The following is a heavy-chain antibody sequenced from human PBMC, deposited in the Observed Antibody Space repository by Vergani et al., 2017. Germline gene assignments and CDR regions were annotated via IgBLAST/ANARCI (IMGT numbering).Heavy chain of an antibody. CDR1: GFSILTSEMC. CDR3: ARMLPHSSASGRYYSGLDV. D-gene: IGHD3-10*01. Sequence: QVTLRESGPALVKPTQTLTLTCTFSGFSILTSEMCVSWLRQPPGKALEWLALIDWNDNKYFNTSLKTRLTISKDASKNQVVLTMTNMEPVDTATYYCARMLPHSSASGRYYSGLDVWGQGTTVTVSS. CDR2: IDWNDNK. J-gene: IGHJ6*02. V-gene: IGHV2-70*01.